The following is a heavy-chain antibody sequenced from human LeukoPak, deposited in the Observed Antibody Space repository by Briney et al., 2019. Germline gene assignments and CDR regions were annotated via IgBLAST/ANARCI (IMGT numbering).Heavy chain of an antibody. Sequence: GGSLRLSCAASGFTFRNSAMHWVRQAPGKGLEWVGRIRSKAGSYATAYAASVKGIFTISRDDSKNTAYPQMNSLKTEDTAVYYCTVYYYDSSGYYPAGYWGQGTLVTVSS. V-gene: IGHV3-73*01. CDR3: TVYYYDSSGYYPAGY. D-gene: IGHD3-22*01. CDR1: GFTFRNSA. CDR2: IRSKAGSYAT. J-gene: IGHJ4*02.